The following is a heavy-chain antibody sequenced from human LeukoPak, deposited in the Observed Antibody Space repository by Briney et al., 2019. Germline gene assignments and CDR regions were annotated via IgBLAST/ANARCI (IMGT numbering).Heavy chain of an antibody. CDR1: GGSFSGGY. D-gene: IGHD6-19*01. V-gene: IGHV4-34*01. CDR2: INHSGST. Sequence: PSETLSLTCAVYGGSFSGGYWNWIRQPPGKGLEWIGEINHSGSTNSNPSLKSRVTISVDRSKNQFSLKLSSVTAADTAVYYCARRPRYSSGWYYFDSWGQGTLVTVSS. J-gene: IGHJ4*02. CDR3: ARRPRYSSGWYYFDS.